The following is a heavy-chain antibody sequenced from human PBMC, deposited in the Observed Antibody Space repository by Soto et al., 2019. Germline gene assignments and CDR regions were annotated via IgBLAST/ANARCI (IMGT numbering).Heavy chain of an antibody. V-gene: IGHV4-4*02. CDR2: IYHTGTT. CDR1: GASISSTYW. Sequence: SETLSLTCFVSGASISSTYWWSWVRQTPGKRLEWIGQIYHTGTTSYNPSLKNRVTISLDKSNNQFSLRLTSMTAADTAVYYCATLPPRIVVVMTDLPTWGQGTLVTVSS. CDR3: ATLPPRIVVVMTDLPT. J-gene: IGHJ5*02. D-gene: IGHD2-15*01.